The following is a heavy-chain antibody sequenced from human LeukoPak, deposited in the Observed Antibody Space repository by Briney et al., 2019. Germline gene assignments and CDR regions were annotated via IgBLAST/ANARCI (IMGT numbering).Heavy chain of an antibody. D-gene: IGHD3-3*02. CDR3: AALARDY. V-gene: IGHV3-53*01. CDR1: GFIVSSNY. Sequence: PGGSLRLSCAASGFIVSSNYMTWVRQAPGEGLEWVSVIHNDGSTYYTDSVKGGFTISRDNSKNTLYLQMNSLRVEDTAVYYCAALARDYWGQGTLVTVSS. J-gene: IGHJ4*02. CDR2: IHNDGST.